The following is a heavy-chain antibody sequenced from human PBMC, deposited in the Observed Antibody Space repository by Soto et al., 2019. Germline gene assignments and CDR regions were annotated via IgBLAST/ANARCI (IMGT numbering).Heavy chain of an antibody. Sequence: PVGSLRLSCAASGFTFSNAWMSWVRQAPGKGLEWVGRIKSKTDGGTTDYAAPVKGRFTISRDDSKNALYLQMNSLKTEDTAVYYCTTDPKYSSSWYGMDVCGQGTTVTVSS. V-gene: IGHV3-15*01. CDR2: IKSKTDGGTT. J-gene: IGHJ6*02. CDR1: GFTFSNAW. D-gene: IGHD6-13*01. CDR3: TTDPKYSSSWYGMDV.